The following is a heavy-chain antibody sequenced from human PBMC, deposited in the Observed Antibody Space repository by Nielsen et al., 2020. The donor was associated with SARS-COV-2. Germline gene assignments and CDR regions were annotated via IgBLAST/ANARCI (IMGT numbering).Heavy chain of an antibody. CDR3: AKVERAALLRYFDWSPPLGGMDV. CDR2: ISYDGSNK. D-gene: IGHD3-9*01. CDR1: GFTFSSYA. V-gene: IGHV3-30*04. Sequence: GESLKISCAASGFTFSSYAMHWVRQAPGKGLEWVAVISYDGSNKYYADSVKGRFTISRDNSKNTLYLQMNSLRAEDTAVYYCAKVERAALLRYFDWSPPLGGMDVWGQGTTVTVSS. J-gene: IGHJ6*02.